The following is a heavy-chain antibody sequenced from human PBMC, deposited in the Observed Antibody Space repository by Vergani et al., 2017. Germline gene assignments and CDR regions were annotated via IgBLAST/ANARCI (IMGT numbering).Heavy chain of an antibody. D-gene: IGHD3-22*01. CDR1: GGSISSGDYY. J-gene: IGHJ5*02. V-gene: IGHV4-30-4*01. CDR3: ARGITMIVVVTSEGSWFDP. Sequence: QVQLQESGPGLVKPSQTLSLTCTVSGGSISSGDYYWSWIRQPPGKGLEWIGYIYYSGSTYYNPSLKSRVTISVDTSKNQFSLKLSSVTAADTAGYYCARGITMIVVVTSEGSWFDPWGQGTLVTVSS. CDR2: IYYSGST.